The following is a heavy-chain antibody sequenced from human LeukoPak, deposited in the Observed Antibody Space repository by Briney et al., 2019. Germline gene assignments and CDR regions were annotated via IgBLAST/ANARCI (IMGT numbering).Heavy chain of an antibody. CDR1: GFTFSTYW. CDR2: IKQDGSEK. V-gene: IGHV3-7*01. CDR3: AELGITMIGGV. D-gene: IGHD3-10*02. Sequence: GGSLRLSCAASGFTFSTYWMTWVRQAPGKGLEWVANIKQDGSEKYFVDSVKGRFTISRDNAKNSLYLQMNSLRAEDTAVYYCAELGITMIGGVWGKGTTVTVSS. J-gene: IGHJ6*04.